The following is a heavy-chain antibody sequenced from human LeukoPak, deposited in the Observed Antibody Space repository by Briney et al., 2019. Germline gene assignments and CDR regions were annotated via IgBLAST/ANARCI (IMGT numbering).Heavy chain of an antibody. CDR1: GVSISGYR. D-gene: IGHD2-2*01. V-gene: IGHV4-4*07. Sequence: PETLSLTCGVSGVSISGYRWSWIRQPAGKGLEWIGRMYTDGDTNYNPALKRRVTVSVDTTKNLFSLKRISVTAPDTAVYCCARAPAGCSGTCSFDSWGEGALGTVSS. J-gene: IGHJ4*02. CDR2: MYTDGDT. CDR3: ARAPAGCSGTCSFDS.